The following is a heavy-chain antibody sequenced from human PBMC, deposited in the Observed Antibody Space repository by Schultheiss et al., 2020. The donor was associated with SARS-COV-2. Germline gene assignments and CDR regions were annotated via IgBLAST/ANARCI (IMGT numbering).Heavy chain of an antibody. D-gene: IGHD5-12*01. J-gene: IGHJ6*02. V-gene: IGHV4-34*11. CDR3: ARGRGSYGMDV. CDR1: GGSFSGYY. Sequence: SETLSLTCAVYGGSFSGYYWSWIRQHPGKGLEWIGYIYYSGSTNYNPSLKSRVTISVDTSKNQFSLKLSSVTAADTAVYYCARGRGSYGMDVWGQGTTVTVSS. CDR2: IYYSGST.